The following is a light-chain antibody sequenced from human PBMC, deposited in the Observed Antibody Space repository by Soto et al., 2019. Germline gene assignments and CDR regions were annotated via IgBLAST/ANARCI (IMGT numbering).Light chain of an antibody. V-gene: IGLV1-40*01. J-gene: IGLJ3*02. CDR1: SSNLGAGFD. Sequence: QSVLTQPPSVSGAPGQRVIISCTGSSSNLGAGFDVHWYQQVPGTAPKLLIYGNNNRPLGVPDRFSGSRSGTSASLAITGLQAEDETDYYCLSYDRSLSGWVFGGGTKLTVL. CDR3: LSYDRSLSGWV. CDR2: GNN.